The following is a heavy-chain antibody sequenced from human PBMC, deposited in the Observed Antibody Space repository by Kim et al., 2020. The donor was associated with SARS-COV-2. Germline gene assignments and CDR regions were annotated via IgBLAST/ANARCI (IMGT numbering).Heavy chain of an antibody. CDR3: VRDVVANNGYFD. D-gene: IGHD5-18*01. CDR1: GFTFSRYW. J-gene: IGHJ4*02. V-gene: IGHV3-74*01. Sequence: GGSLRLSCAASGFTFSRYWMHWVRQVPGKGLMWVSRINGDGSSTNYAVSVRGRFTISRDNTENTLYLQMNSLRADDTAIYYCVRDVVANNGYFDWGQGALVTVSS. CDR2: INGDGSST.